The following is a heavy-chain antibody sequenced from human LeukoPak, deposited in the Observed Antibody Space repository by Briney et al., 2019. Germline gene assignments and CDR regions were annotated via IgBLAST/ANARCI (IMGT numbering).Heavy chain of an antibody. J-gene: IGHJ3*01. V-gene: IGHV3-30*03. Sequence: PGGSLRLSCAASGFTFSTYGMHWVRQAPVKGLEWVAVISYDGNNKFYPDSVRGRFTISRDNSKDTLYLQMNSLRVEDTAVYYCARRVPYGSGAGQKDAFDVWGQGTMVTVSS. CDR1: GFTFSTYG. D-gene: IGHD6-19*01. CDR2: ISYDGNNK. CDR3: ARRVPYGSGAGQKDAFDV.